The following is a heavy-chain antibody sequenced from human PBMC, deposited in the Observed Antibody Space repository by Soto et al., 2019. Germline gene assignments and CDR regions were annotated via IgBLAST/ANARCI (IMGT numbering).Heavy chain of an antibody. CDR3: ARGGSGSTWLNEF. Sequence: QEQLVQSGAEVKKPGSSVKVSCKASGGLFSSYPISWVRQVPGQGLEWMGGIIPVFQTAYYTQRFQGRVTITADESTNTAYMELSSLRFEDTAIDYCARGGSGSTWLNEFWGKGTLVTVS. CDR1: GGLFSSYP. J-gene: IGHJ4*02. CDR2: IIPVFQTA. V-gene: IGHV1-69*01. D-gene: IGHD3-22*01.